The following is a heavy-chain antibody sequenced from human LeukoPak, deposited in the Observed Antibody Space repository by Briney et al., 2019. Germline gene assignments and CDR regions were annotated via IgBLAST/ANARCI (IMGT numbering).Heavy chain of an antibody. CDR2: ISSGSTI. D-gene: IGHD5-12*01. Sequence: PGGSLRLSCAASGFTFSDYYMSWIRQAPGKGLEWVSYISSGSTIYYADSVKGRFTISRDNAKNSLYLQMNSLRAEDTAVYYCAGEAGRNYGGYDYWGQGTLVTVSS. V-gene: IGHV3-11*04. J-gene: IGHJ4*02. CDR1: GFTFSDYY. CDR3: AGEAGRNYGGYDY.